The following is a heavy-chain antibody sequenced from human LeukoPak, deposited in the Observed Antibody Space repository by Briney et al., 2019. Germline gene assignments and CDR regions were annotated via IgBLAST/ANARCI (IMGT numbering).Heavy chain of an antibody. CDR3: AKWLIAVAGRGNWFDP. V-gene: IGHV3-53*01. CDR2: IYSGGST. Sequence: GGSLRLSCAASGFTVSSNYMSWVRQAPGKGLEWVSVIYSGGSTYYADSVKGRFTISRDNAKNTLYLQMNSLRAEDTAVYYCAKWLIAVAGRGNWFDPWGQGTLVTVSS. J-gene: IGHJ5*02. CDR1: GFTVSSNY. D-gene: IGHD6-19*01.